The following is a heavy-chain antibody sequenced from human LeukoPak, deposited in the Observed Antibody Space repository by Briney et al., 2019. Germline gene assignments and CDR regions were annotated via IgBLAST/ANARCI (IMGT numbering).Heavy chain of an antibody. J-gene: IGHJ1*01. CDR3: AKTFIFGGDHFQH. CDR1: GFTFVTYA. V-gene: IGHV3-23*01. Sequence: GGSLRPPCAPSGFTFVTYAMSWVRQAPGKGLKWVSGISGSGDTTYYADSVKGRFTISRDNSKNTLYLQMSSLRADDTAVYYCAKTFIFGGDHFQHWGQGTLVTVFS. D-gene: IGHD2-21*02. CDR2: ISGSGDTT.